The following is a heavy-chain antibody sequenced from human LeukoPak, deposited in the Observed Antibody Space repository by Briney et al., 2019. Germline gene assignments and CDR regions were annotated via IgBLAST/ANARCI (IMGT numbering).Heavy chain of an antibody. V-gene: IGHV3-30-3*01. Sequence: GGSLRLSCAASGFTFSSYAMHWVRQAPGKGLEWVAVISYDGSNKYYADSVKGRFTISRDNSKNTLYLQMNSLRAEDTAVYYCARVKGTVWYFDLWGRGTLVTVSS. CDR3: ARVKGTVWYFDL. J-gene: IGHJ2*01. D-gene: IGHD1-7*01. CDR1: GFTFSSYA. CDR2: ISYDGSNK.